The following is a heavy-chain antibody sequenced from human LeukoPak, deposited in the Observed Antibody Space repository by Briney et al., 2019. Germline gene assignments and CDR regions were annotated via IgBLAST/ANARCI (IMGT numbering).Heavy chain of an antibody. Sequence: ASVRVSCTASGYVFNYYFVHWLRQAPGQGPEWLGWINPNTGGTNYAQKFQGRVTMTTDTSITTAYMELTRLTSDDTAIYCCARGDFPHNWFDPWGQGSLVTVSS. V-gene: IGHV1-2*02. CDR3: ARGDFPHNWFDP. J-gene: IGHJ5*02. CDR2: INPNTGGT. CDR1: GYVFNYYF. D-gene: IGHD3-3*01.